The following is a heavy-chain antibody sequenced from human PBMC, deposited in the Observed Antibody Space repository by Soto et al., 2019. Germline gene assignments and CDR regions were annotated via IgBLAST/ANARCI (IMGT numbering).Heavy chain of an antibody. J-gene: IGHJ6*02. D-gene: IGHD2-15*01. CDR3: ARGGYCSGASCAYMGHYYYYGMDV. CDR1: GGSISSSNYY. V-gene: IGHV4-39*01. Sequence: SETLSLTCTVSGGSISSSNYYWGWIRQPPGKGLEWIGSIYYSGSTYYNPSLKSRDTISVDTSKNQFSLKLSSVTAADTAMYYCARGGYCSGASCAYMGHYYYYGMDVWGQGTTVTVSS. CDR2: IYYSGST.